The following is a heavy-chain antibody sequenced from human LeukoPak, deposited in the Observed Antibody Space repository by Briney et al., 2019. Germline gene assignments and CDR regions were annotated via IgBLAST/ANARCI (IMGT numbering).Heavy chain of an antibody. D-gene: IGHD3-10*01. CDR1: GGSFSASY. V-gene: IGHV4-34*01. CDR3: ARYVVYGSGKYYFDY. CDR2: IYHGGST. J-gene: IGHJ4*02. Sequence: SETLSLTCVVSGGSFSASYWSWIRQSPGKGLEWIGEIYHGGSTNYNPSLESRVTISVDTSKNQFSLRLTSVTAADTAVYLCARYVVYGSGKYYFDYWGQGSLVSVSS.